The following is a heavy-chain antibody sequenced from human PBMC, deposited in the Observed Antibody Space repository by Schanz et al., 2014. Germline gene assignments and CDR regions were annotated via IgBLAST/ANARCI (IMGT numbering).Heavy chain of an antibody. CDR2: ISGSGGST. V-gene: IGHV3-23*04. J-gene: IGHJ6*03. CDR3: ARPSDSSWYMDV. Sequence: EVQLVESGGGLVQPRGSLRLSCAASEFSFSSFGMNWVRQAPGKGLEWVSAISGSGGSTYYADSVKGRFIISRDNSKNKSKNTLEVQMNSLRAEDTAVYYCARPSDSSWYMDVWGKGTTVTVSS. CDR1: EFSFSSFG. D-gene: IGHD2-21*02.